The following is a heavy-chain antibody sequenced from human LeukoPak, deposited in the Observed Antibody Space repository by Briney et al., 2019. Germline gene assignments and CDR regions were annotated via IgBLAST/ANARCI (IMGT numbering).Heavy chain of an antibody. CDR3: AGLGITMIGGV. CDR1: GFAFSSYE. Sequence: PGGSLRLSCAASGFAFSSYEMNWVRQAPGKGLEWVSYISSSGSTIYYADSVKGRFTISRDNAKNSLYLQMNSLRAEDTAVYYCAGLGITMIGGVWGKGTTVTISS. D-gene: IGHD3-10*02. J-gene: IGHJ6*04. V-gene: IGHV3-48*03. CDR2: ISSSGSTI.